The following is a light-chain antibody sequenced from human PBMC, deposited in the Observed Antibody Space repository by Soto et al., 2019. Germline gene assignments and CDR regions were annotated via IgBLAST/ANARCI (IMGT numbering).Light chain of an antibody. Sequence: DFQMNKSLAAVSATENARVTITCRASQSISGFLNWYQQKPGKAPKNLIYAASSLQTGVPSTFSGSGSGTDFTLTISSLQPEDFATYYCQLTYSTLWTFGHGT. CDR1: QSISGF. CDR2: AAS. J-gene: IGKJ1*01. CDR3: QLTYSTLWT. V-gene: IGKV1-39*01.